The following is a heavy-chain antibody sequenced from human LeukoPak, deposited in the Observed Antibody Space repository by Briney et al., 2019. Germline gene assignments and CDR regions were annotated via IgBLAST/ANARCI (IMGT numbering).Heavy chain of an antibody. Sequence: ASVKVSCKASGYTFIGYYIHWVRQAPGQGLEWMGWINPNSGGTNYAQKFQGRVTMTRDTSISTAYMELSRLRSDDTAVYYCARSIQLWLRHPCEHWGRGTVDSVSS. CDR1: GYTFIGYY. J-gene: IGHJ1*01. CDR2: INPNSGGT. V-gene: IGHV1-2*02. CDR3: ARSIQLWLRHPCEH. D-gene: IGHD5-18*01.